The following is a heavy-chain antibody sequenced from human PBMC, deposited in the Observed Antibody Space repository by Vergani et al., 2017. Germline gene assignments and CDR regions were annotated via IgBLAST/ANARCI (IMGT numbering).Heavy chain of an antibody. J-gene: IGHJ4*02. V-gene: IGHV4-34*01. D-gene: IGHD6-13*01. Sequence: QVQLQQWGAGLLKPSETLSLTCAVYGGSFSGYYWSWIRQPPGKGLEWIGEINHSGSTNSNPSLKSRVTISVDTSKNQFSLKLSSVTAADTAVYYCARMIAAAGTEYFDYWGQGTLVTVSS. CDR2: INHSGST. CDR3: ARMIAAAGTEYFDY. CDR1: GGSFSGYY.